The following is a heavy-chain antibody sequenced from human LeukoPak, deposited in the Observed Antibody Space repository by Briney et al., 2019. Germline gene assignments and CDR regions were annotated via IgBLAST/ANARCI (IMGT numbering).Heavy chain of an antibody. CDR1: GFTFSSYG. D-gene: IGHD5-12*01. Sequence: SGGSLRLSCAASGFTFSSYGIHWAPHAPGKGREGVAVISYDGNNKYYGDSVKGRFTISRDNSKNTLYLQMNSLRAEDTAVYYCARDQGHIVATRYHYYGMDVWGPGTTVTVSS. CDR3: ARDQGHIVATRYHYYGMDV. CDR2: ISYDGNNK. V-gene: IGHV3-30*03. J-gene: IGHJ6*02.